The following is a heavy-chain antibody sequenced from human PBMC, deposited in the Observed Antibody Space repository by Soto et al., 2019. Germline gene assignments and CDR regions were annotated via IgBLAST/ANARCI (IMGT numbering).Heavy chain of an antibody. Sequence: QLQLQESGSGLVKPSQTLSLTCAVSGGSISSGGYSWSWIRQPPGKGLECIGYIYHSGSTYDNPSLKSRITISVDRSKHQFSLQLSSVTAADTAVYYCARGMTTVTTFDYWGQGTLVTVSS. CDR2: IYHSGST. CDR1: GGSISSGGYS. J-gene: IGHJ4*02. CDR3: ARGMTTVTTFDY. V-gene: IGHV4-30-2*01. D-gene: IGHD4-17*01.